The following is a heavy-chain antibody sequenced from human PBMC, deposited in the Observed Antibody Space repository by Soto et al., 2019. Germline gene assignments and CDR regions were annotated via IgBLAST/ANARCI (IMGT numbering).Heavy chain of an antibody. CDR2: ISSNGVGT. J-gene: IGHJ6*01. CDR3: AEVNDFWSGLYYYYGMDV. V-gene: IGHV3-64*04. Sequence: GGSLRLSCAGSGFTFSNYAMDWVRQAPGKVLEYVSGISSNGVGTYYANSVKDRFTISRDNSKNTLYLQMNSLRAEDTAVYYCAEVNDFWSGLYYYYGMDVWGQGTTVTVSS. D-gene: IGHD3-3*01. CDR1: GFTFSNYA.